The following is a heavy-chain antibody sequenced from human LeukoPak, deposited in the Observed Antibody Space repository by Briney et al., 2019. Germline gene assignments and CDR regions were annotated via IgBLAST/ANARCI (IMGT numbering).Heavy chain of an antibody. Sequence: GGSLRLSCAASGFTFSPYWMHWVRQAPGKGLVWVSRINGDGSSTDYADSVKGRFTTSRDNAKNTLYLQMNSLTAEDTAVYYCARDRGYQMVDPWGQGTLVTVSS. CDR3: ARDRGYQMVDP. D-gene: IGHD5-12*01. CDR2: INGDGSST. CDR1: GFTFSPYW. V-gene: IGHV3-74*01. J-gene: IGHJ5*02.